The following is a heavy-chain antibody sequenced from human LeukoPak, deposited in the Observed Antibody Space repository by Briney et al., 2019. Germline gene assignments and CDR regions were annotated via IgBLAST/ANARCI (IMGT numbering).Heavy chain of an antibody. CDR2: INHSGST. D-gene: IGHD4-17*01. CDR1: GGSFSGYY. CDR3: ARGRGGPTATN. V-gene: IGHV4-34*01. J-gene: IGHJ4*02. Sequence: PSETLSLTCAVYGGSFSGYYWSWIRQPPGKGLEWIGEINHSGSTNYNPSLKSRVRVSVDTSKNQISLKLSSVTAADTAVYYCARGRGGPTATNWGQGTLVTVSS.